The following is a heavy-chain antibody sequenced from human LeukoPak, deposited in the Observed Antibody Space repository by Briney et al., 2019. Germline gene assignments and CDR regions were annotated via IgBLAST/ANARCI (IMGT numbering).Heavy chain of an antibody. CDR3: ASASGRLAAAFDY. CDR2: INHSGST. J-gene: IGHJ4*02. Sequence: SETLSLTCTVSGYSISSGYYWGWIRQPPGKGLEWIGEINHSGSTNYNPSLKSRVTISVDTSKNQFSLKLSSVTAADTAVYYCASASGRLAAAFDYWGQGTLVTVSS. V-gene: IGHV4-38-2*02. CDR1: GYSISSGYY. D-gene: IGHD6-13*01.